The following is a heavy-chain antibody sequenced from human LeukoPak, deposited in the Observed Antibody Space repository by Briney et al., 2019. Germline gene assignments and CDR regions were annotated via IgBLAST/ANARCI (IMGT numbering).Heavy chain of an antibody. CDR2: IYSGGST. V-gene: IGHV3-53*01. Sequence: GGSLRLSCAASGFTVSSNYMSWVRQAPGKGLEWVSVIYSGGSTYYADYVQGRFTISRHNSKSTLYLQMNSLRAEDTAVYYCARDGNDYGDYEYFQHWGQGTLVTVSS. D-gene: IGHD4-17*01. CDR3: ARDGNDYGDYEYFQH. J-gene: IGHJ1*01. CDR1: GFTVSSNY.